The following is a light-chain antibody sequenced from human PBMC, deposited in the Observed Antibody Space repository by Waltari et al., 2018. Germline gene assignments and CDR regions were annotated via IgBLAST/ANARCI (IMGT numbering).Light chain of an antibody. J-gene: IGKJ5*01. CDR1: QSLLHSNGYNY. CDR3: MEALQSVT. CDR2: LAS. Sequence: DIVMTQSPLSLPVTPGESASISCRSSQSLLHSNGYNYLDWYLQKPGQSPQILIYLASNRASGVPDRFSGSGSGTDFTLKISRVEAEDAGVYYCMEALQSVTFGQGTRLEIK. V-gene: IGKV2-28*01.